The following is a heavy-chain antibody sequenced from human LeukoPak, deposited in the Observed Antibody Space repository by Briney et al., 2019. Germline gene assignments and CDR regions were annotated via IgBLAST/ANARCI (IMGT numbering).Heavy chain of an antibody. V-gene: IGHV4-30-2*01. D-gene: IGHD3-22*01. CDR3: ARGALETYYYDSSGSPFDY. J-gene: IGHJ4*02. Sequence: SQTLSLTCAVSGGSISSGGYSWSWIRQPPGKGLEWIGYIYHSGSTYYNPSLKSRVTISVDRSKNQFSLKLSSVTAADTAVYYCARGALETYYYDSSGSPFDYWGQGALVTVSS. CDR2: IYHSGST. CDR1: GGSISSGGYS.